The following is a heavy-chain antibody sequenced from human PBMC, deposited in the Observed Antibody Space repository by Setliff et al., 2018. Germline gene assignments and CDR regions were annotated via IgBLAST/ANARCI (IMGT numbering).Heavy chain of an antibody. D-gene: IGHD2-21*02. CDR1: GYTFTNYW. CDR3: ARLGTADAFDI. J-gene: IGHJ3*02. Sequence: PGESLQISCQGSGYTFTNYWIGWVRQKPGKGLEWMGVVYPSDSDTRYSPSFQGQVAFSADKSISTAFLQWNSLKASDTAVYYCARLGTADAFDIWGQGTMVTVSS. V-gene: IGHV5-51*01. CDR2: VYPSDSDT.